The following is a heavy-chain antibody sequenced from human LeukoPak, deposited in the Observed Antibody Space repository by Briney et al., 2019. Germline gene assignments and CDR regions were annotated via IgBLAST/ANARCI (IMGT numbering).Heavy chain of an antibody. V-gene: IGHV1-69*05. CDR3: ARIRDGYNDAYDI. CDR2: IIPIFGTA. CDR1: GGTFSSYA. Sequence: EASVKVSCKASGGTFSSYAISWVRQAPGQGLEWMGGIIPIFGTANYAQNFQGRVTMTRDTSASTVYMELSSLRSEDTAIYYCARIRDGYNDAYDIWGQGTVVTVPS. J-gene: IGHJ3*02. D-gene: IGHD5-24*01.